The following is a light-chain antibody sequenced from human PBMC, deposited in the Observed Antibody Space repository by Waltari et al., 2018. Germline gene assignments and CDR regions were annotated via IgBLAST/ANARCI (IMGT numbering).Light chain of an antibody. CDR2: LNSDGSN. CDR1: RGHSNYA. J-gene: IGLJ2*01. Sequence: QLVLTQSPSASASLGASVKLTCTLSRGHSNYAIAWHQQQPKKGPRYLLKLNSDGSNTKGDGIPDRFSGSSAWAERILTISSRQSEDEGDYYCQTWDTDIHVVFGGGTSLTVL. CDR3: QTWDTDIHVV. V-gene: IGLV4-69*01.